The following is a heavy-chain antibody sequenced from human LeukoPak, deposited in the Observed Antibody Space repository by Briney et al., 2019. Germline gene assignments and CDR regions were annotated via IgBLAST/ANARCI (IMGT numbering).Heavy chain of an antibody. J-gene: IGHJ5*02. CDR3: ARVTAILLWFGEQENWFDP. V-gene: IGHV4-59*01. Sequence: SETLSLTCTVSGGSISSYYWSWIRQPPGKGLEWIGYIYYSGSTNYNPSLKSRVTISVDTSKNQFSLKLSSVTAADTAVYYCARVTAILLWFGEQENWFDPWGQGTLVTVSS. D-gene: IGHD3-10*01. CDR1: GGSISSYY. CDR2: IYYSGST.